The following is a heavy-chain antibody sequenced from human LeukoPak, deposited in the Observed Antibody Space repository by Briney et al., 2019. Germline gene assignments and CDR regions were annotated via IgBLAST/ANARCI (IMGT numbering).Heavy chain of an antibody. Sequence: ASVKVSCKASGYTFSSYAMNWVRQAPGQGLEWMGWINTNTGNPTYARGFTGRFVFSLDTSVSTAYLHISSLQAEDTAVYYCARSNNDGDYLGVGFYYWGQGTLVTVSS. D-gene: IGHD4-17*01. CDR2: INTNTGNP. CDR3: ARSNNDGDYLGVGFYY. CDR1: GYTFSSYA. V-gene: IGHV7-4-1*02. J-gene: IGHJ4*02.